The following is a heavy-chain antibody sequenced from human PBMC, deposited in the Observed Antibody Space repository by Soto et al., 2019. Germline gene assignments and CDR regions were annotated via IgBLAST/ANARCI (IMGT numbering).Heavy chain of an antibody. CDR3: ARLREIGPVVYYYYGMDV. CDR1: GYSFTSYW. J-gene: IGHJ6*02. V-gene: IGHV5-51*01. Sequence: PGESLKISCKGSGYSFTSYWIGWVRQMPGKGLEWMGIIHPGDSDTRYSPSFQGQVTISADKSISTAYLQWSSLKASDTAMYYCARLREIGPVVYYYYGMDVWGQGTTVTVSS. CDR2: IHPGDSDT.